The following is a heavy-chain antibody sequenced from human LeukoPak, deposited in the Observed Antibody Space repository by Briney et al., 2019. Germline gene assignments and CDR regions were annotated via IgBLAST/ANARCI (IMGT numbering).Heavy chain of an antibody. V-gene: IGHV3-23*01. CDR2: ISGSGGST. Sequence: PGGSPRLSCAASGFTFSSYAMSWVRQAPGKGLEWVSAISGSGGSTYYADSVKGRFTISRDNSKNTLYLQMNSLRAEDTAVYYCARDFGETSLPNWFDPWGQGTLVIVSS. CDR1: GFTFSSYA. CDR3: ARDFGETSLPNWFDP. J-gene: IGHJ5*02. D-gene: IGHD3-16*01.